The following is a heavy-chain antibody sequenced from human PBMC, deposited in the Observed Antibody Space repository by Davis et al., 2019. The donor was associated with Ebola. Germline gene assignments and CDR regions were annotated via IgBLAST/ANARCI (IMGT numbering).Heavy chain of an antibody. D-gene: IGHD3-3*01. CDR3: ATSDGDDFWSAYYSAFGP. J-gene: IGHJ5*02. V-gene: IGHV6-1*01. CDR2: TYYRSKWYN. CDR1: GDSVSTNSAA. Sequence: PSETLSLTCAISGDSVSTNSAAWHWIRQSPSRGLEWLGRTYYRSKWYNDYAVSVKGRITIESDTSKNQFSLQLNSVTPEDTAVYYCATSDGDDFWSAYYSAFGPWGQGTLVTVSS.